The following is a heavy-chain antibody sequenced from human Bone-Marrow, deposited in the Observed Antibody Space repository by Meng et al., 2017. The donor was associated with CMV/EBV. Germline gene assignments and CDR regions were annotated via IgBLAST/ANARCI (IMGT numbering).Heavy chain of an antibody. CDR1: ISSCGYY. CDR3: ARANFYGSGSYYKEVWFDP. D-gene: IGHD3-10*01. Sequence: ISSCGYYWSWIRQHPGKGLEWIGYIYYSGSTYYNPSLKSRVTISVDTSKNQFSLKLSSVTAADTAVYYCARANFYGSGSYYKEVWFDPWGQGTLVTVSS. CDR2: IYYSGST. J-gene: IGHJ5*02. V-gene: IGHV4-31*02.